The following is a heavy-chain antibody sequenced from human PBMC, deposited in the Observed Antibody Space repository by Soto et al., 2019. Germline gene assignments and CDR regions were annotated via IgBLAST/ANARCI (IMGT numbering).Heavy chain of an antibody. D-gene: IGHD6-19*01. Sequence: EVQLLESGGGLVQPGGFLRLSCAASGFTFSSYAMSWVRQAPGKGLEWVSAISGSGGSKYYAASVKGRFTFSRDNSKNTLYLQMNSLRAEDTAVYYCAKTANGWFSAFDIWGQGTMVTVSS. CDR2: ISGSGGSK. V-gene: IGHV3-23*01. CDR1: GFTFSSYA. J-gene: IGHJ3*02. CDR3: AKTANGWFSAFDI.